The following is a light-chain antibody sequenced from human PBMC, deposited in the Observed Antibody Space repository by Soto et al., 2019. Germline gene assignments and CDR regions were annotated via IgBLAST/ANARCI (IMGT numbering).Light chain of an antibody. Sequence: QSVLPQPASVSGAPGQSITISCTGTSSDVGGYNYVSWYQQHPGKAPKLMIYDVSNRPSGVSNRFSGSKSGNTASLTISGLQAEDEADYYCNSWTSSSTYVFGTGTKVTVL. V-gene: IGLV2-14*01. J-gene: IGLJ1*01. CDR2: DVS. CDR1: SSDVGGYNY. CDR3: NSWTSSSTYV.